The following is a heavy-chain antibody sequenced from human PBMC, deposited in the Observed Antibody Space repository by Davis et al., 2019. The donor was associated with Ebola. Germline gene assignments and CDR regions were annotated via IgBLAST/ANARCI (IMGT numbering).Heavy chain of an antibody. J-gene: IGHJ5*02. V-gene: IGHV4-61*08. CDR3: ARDAVRGKGTWFDP. CDR1: GGSISSGGYY. CDR2: IYYSGST. Sequence: PSETLSLTCTVSGGSISSGGYYWSWIRQPPGKGLEWIGYIYYSGSTNYNPSLKSRVTISVDTSKNQFSLKLSSVTAADTAVYYCARDAVRGKGTWFDPWGQGTLVTVSS. D-gene: IGHD3-10*01.